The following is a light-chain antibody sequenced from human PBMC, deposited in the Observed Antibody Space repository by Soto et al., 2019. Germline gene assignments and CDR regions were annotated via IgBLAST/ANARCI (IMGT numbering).Light chain of an antibody. CDR3: QQYGTSST. V-gene: IGKV3-20*01. J-gene: IGKJ5*01. Sequence: EIVLTQSPGTLSLSPGEIATLSFSASQSVSNNYLAWYQQKPGQAPRLLIYAASTRATGIPDRFRGSGSGTDFTLTISRLEPDDFAMYYCQQYGTSSTFGQGTRLEIK. CDR1: QSVSNNY. CDR2: AAS.